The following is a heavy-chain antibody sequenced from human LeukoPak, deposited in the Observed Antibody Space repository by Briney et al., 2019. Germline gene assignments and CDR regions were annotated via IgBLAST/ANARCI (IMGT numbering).Heavy chain of an antibody. CDR3: ARHLNYYYYYYMDV. CDR2: IYYSRNT. V-gene: IGHV4-39*01. CDR1: GGSISDSAYS. J-gene: IGHJ6*03. Sequence: PSETLSLTCTVSGGSISDSAYSWGWIRQPPGKGLEWIGSIYYSRNTYYNPSLKSRVTISVDTSKNQFSLNLTSVTAADTAVYFCARHLNYYYYYYMDVWGKGTTVTVSS.